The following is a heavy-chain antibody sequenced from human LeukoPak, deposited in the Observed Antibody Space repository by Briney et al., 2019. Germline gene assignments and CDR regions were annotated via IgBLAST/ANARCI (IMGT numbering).Heavy chain of an antibody. V-gene: IGHV4-4*02. J-gene: IGHJ4*02. CDR3: ARAVGYFDHSLDY. Sequence: PSETLSLTCAVSGGSISSSNWWSWVRQPPGKGLEWIGEIYHSGSTNYIPSLKSRVTISVDKSKNQFSLKPSSVTAADTAVYYCARAVGYFDHSLDYWGQGTLVTVSS. D-gene: IGHD3-9*01. CDR1: GGSISSSNW. CDR2: IYHSGST.